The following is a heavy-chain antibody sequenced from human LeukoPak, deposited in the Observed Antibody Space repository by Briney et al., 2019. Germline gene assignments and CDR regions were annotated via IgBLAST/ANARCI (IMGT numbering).Heavy chain of an antibody. CDR2: IGGDGVT. CDR1: GNPFDDHA. J-gene: IGHJ4*02. D-gene: IGHD3-22*01. Sequence: GGSLRLSCVASGNPFDDHAFHWVRQAPGKGLEWVSLIGGDGVTYYADSVKGRFTISRDNAKNSLYLQMNSLRAEDTAVYYCARVSASYDSSGYYSYWGQGTLVTVSS. V-gene: IGHV3-43*02. CDR3: ARVSASYDSSGYYSY.